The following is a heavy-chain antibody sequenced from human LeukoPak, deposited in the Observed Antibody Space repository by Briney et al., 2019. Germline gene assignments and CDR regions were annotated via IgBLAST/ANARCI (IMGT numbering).Heavy chain of an antibody. CDR2: INHSGST. J-gene: IGHJ5*02. CDR3: ARVLSP. Sequence: KPSETLSLTCAVYGGSFSGYYWSWIRQPPGKGLEWIEEINHSGSTNYNPSLKSRVTISVDTSKNQFSLKLSSVTAADTAVYYCARVLSPWGQGTLVTVSS. V-gene: IGHV4-34*01. CDR1: GGSFSGYY. D-gene: IGHD3-9*01.